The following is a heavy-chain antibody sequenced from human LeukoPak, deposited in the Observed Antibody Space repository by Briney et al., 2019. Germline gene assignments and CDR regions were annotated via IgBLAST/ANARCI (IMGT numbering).Heavy chain of an antibody. CDR3: ATGGSPGYFDY. CDR2: IYYSGST. CDR1: GGSISSGDYY. D-gene: IGHD3-16*01. Sequence: SQTLSLTCTVSGGSISSGDYYWSWIRQPPGKGLEWIGYIYYSGSTNYNPSLKSRVTISVDTSKNQFSLKLSSVTAADTAVYYCATGGSPGYFDYWGQGTLVTVSS. J-gene: IGHJ4*02. V-gene: IGHV4-61*08.